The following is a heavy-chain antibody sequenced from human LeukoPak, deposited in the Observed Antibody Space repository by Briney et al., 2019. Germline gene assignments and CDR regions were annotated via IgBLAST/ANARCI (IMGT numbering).Heavy chain of an antibody. J-gene: IGHJ4*02. D-gene: IGHD2-15*01. CDR3: AKDRRYCSGGSCDLFDY. V-gene: IGHV3-30*02. CDR1: GFTFSSYG. CDR2: IRYDGSNK. Sequence: PGGSLRLSCAASGFTFSSYGMHWVRQAPGKGLEWVAFIRYDGSNKYYADSVKGRFTISRDNSKNTLYLQVNSLRAEDTAVYYCAKDRRYCSGGSCDLFDYWGQGTLVTVSS.